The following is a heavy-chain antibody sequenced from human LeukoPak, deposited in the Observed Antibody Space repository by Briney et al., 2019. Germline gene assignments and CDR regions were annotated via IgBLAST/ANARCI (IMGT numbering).Heavy chain of an antibody. CDR2: ISGSGGST. CDR1: GFIFSSYG. Sequence: GRSLRLSCAASGFIFSSYGMHWVRQAPGKGLEWVSAISGSGGSTYYADSVKGRFTISRDNSKNTLYLQMNSLRAEDTAVYYCAEPEGGYYDIRPDWGQGTLVTVSS. D-gene: IGHD3-22*01. V-gene: IGHV3-23*01. CDR3: AEPEGGYYDIRPD. J-gene: IGHJ4*02.